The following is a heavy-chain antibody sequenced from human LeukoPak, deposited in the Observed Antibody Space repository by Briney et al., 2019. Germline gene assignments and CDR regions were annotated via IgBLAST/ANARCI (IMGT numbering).Heavy chain of an antibody. D-gene: IGHD5/OR15-5a*01. J-gene: IGHJ2*01. CDR1: GFTFSSYSM. V-gene: IGHV4-4*02. CDR3: ASLRLQYFDL. CDR2: IYHSGST. Sequence: GSLRLSCAASGFTFSSYSMNWVRQAPGKGLEWIGEIYHSGSTNYNPSLKSRVTISVDKSKNQFSLKLSSVTAADTAVYYCASLRLQYFDLWGRGTLVTVSS.